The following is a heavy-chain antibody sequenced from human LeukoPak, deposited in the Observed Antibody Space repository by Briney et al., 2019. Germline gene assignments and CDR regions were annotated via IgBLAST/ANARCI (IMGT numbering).Heavy chain of an antibody. CDR3: ARAPDTMVRGVIY. D-gene: IGHD3-10*01. J-gene: IGHJ4*02. Sequence: SGGSLRLSCAASGFTFSSYSMNWVRQAPGKGLEWVSSISTSSTYIYYADSLKGRFTISRDDAKNSLYLQMNSLRAEDTAVYYCARAPDTMVRGVIYWGQGTLVTVSS. V-gene: IGHV3-21*01. CDR2: ISTSSTYI. CDR1: GFTFSSYS.